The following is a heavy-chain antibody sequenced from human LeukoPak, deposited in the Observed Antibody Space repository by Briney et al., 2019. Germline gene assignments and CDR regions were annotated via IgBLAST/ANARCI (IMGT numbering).Heavy chain of an antibody. Sequence: GGSLRLSCAASGFTFSSYAMSWVRQAPGKGLQWVSAISGSGGSTYYADSVKGRFTISRDNSKNTLYLQMNSLRAEDTAVYYCAKAPLYQLLFSDYWGQGTLVTVSS. CDR2: ISGSGGST. D-gene: IGHD2-2*01. J-gene: IGHJ4*02. V-gene: IGHV3-23*01. CDR1: GFTFSSYA. CDR3: AKAPLYQLLFSDY.